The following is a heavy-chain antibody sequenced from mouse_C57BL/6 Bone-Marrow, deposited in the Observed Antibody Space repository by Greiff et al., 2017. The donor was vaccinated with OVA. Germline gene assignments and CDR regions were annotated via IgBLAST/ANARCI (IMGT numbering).Heavy chain of an antibody. CDR1: GFTFSDYY. V-gene: IGHV5-16*01. J-gene: IGHJ1*03. CDR2: INYDGSST. D-gene: IGHD2-1*01. Sequence: EVMLVESEGGLVQPGSSMKLSCTASGFTFSDYYMAWVRQVPEKGLEWVANINYDGSSTYYLDSLKSRFIISRDNAKNILYLQMSSLKSEDTATYYCARDYGNYEWYFDVWGTGTTVTVSS. CDR3: ARDYGNYEWYFDV.